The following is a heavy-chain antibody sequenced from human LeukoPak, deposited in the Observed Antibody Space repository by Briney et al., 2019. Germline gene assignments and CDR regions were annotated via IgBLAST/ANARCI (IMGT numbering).Heavy chain of an antibody. D-gene: IGHD6-19*01. J-gene: IGHJ5*02. CDR1: GGTFSSYA. CDR3: ARDEGSIVVSGLPDL. CDR2: IIPIFGTA. V-gene: IGHV1-69*05. Sequence: SVKVSCKASGGTFSSYAISWVRQAPGQGLEWMGRIIPIFGTANYAQKFQGRVTITTDESTSTAYMELSSLRSEDTAVYYCARDEGSIVVSGLPDLWGQGTLVTVSS.